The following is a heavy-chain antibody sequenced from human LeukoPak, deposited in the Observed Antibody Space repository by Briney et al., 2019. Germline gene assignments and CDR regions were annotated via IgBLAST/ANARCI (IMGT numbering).Heavy chain of an antibody. CDR3: ARDNYDILTNYYYYYGMDV. CDR1: GYTFTSYD. CDR2: IIPIFGTA. D-gene: IGHD3-9*01. Sequence: SVKLSCKASGYTFTSYDISWVRQAPGQGLEWMGGIIPIFGTANYAQKFQGRVTITADESTSTAYMELSSLRSEDTAVYYCARDNYDILTNYYYYYGMDVWGQGTTVTVSS. V-gene: IGHV1-69*13. J-gene: IGHJ6*02.